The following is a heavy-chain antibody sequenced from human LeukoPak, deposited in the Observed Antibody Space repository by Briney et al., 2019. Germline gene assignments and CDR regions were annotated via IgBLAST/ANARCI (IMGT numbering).Heavy chain of an antibody. CDR3: ARPYCGAGSCFPNWLDP. J-gene: IGHJ5*02. CDR2: MNPKSGNA. Sequence: ASVKVSCKASGYTFSNYDINWVRQATGQGLEWMGWMNPKSGNAGYAQKFQGRVTMTRDTSRGTAYMELSSLRSEDTAVYYCARPYCGAGSCFPNWLDPWGQGTLVTVSS. D-gene: IGHD2-15*01. V-gene: IGHV1-8*01. CDR1: GYTFSNYD.